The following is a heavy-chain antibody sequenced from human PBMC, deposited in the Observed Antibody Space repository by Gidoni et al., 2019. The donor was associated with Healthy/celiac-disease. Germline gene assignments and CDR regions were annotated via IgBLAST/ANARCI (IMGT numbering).Heavy chain of an antibody. V-gene: IGHV2-70*04. CDR2: IDWDDEK. CDR3: ARINGVVAGKYYFDY. D-gene: IGHD2-15*01. CDR1: GFSHSTSGMR. J-gene: IGHJ4*02. Sequence: QVTLKESGPALVKPTQTLPLTCTFSGFSHSTSGMRVSWIRQPPGKALEWLARIDWDDEKFYSTSLKTRLTISKDTSKNQVVLTMTNMDPVDTATYYCARINGVVAGKYYFDYWGQGTLVTVSS.